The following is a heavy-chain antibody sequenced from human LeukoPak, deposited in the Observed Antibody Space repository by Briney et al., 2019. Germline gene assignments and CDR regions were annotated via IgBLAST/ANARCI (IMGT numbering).Heavy chain of an antibody. CDR2: INHSGST. D-gene: IGHD3-22*01. V-gene: IGHV4-34*01. CDR1: GGSFSGYY. CDR3: HYDSSGSYFDY. J-gene: IGHJ4*02. Sequence: PSETLSPTCAVYGGSFSGYYWSWIRQPPGKGLEWIGEINHSGSTNYNPSLKSRVTTSVDTSKNQFSLKLSSVTAADTAVYYCHYDSSGSYFDYWGQGTLVTVSS.